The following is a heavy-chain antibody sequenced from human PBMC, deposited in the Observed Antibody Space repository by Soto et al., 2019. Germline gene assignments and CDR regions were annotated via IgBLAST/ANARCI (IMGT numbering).Heavy chain of an antibody. V-gene: IGHV1-69*01. CDR2: SIPSSGTA. J-gene: IGHJ6*02. Sequence: QVQLVQSGAEVKKPGSSVKVSCKASGGTFSSYAISWVRQAPGQGLEWMGGSIPSSGTANYAQKFQGRVTMTADESTSTAYMELSSLRSEDTAVYYCARSQGSSTSLEIYYYYYYGMDVWGQGTTVTVSS. CDR3: ARSQGSSTSLEIYYYYYYGMDV. CDR1: GGTFSSYA. D-gene: IGHD2-2*01.